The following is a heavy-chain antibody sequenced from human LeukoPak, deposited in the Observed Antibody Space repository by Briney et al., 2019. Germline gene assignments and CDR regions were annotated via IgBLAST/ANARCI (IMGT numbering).Heavy chain of an antibody. CDR3: ARLKSDCSSTSCYYYYYYMDV. D-gene: IGHD2-2*01. V-gene: IGHV4-34*01. CDR1: GGSFSGYY. CDR2: INHSGST. Sequence: SETLSLTCAVYGGSFSGYYWSWIRQPPGKGLEWIGEINHSGSTNYNPSLKSRVTISVDTSKNQFSLKLSSVTAADTAVYYCARLKSDCSSTSCYYYYYYMDVWGKGTTVTVSS. J-gene: IGHJ6*03.